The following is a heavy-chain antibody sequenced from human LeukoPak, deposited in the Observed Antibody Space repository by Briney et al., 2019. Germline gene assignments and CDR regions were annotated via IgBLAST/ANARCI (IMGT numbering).Heavy chain of an antibody. CDR1: GYTFTSYY. V-gene: IGHV1-46*01. J-gene: IGHJ4*02. CDR2: INPSGGST. D-gene: IGHD6-19*01. CDR3: ARAIAVAGTGGRLFDY. Sequence: ASVKVSCKASGYTFTSYYMHWVRQAPGQGLEWMGIINPSGGSTSYARKFQGRVTMTRDTSTSTVYMELSSLRSEDTAVYYCARAIAVAGTGGRLFDYWGQGTLVTVSS.